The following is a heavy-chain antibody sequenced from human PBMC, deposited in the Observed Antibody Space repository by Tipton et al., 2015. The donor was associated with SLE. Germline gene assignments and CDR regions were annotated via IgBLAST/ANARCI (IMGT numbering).Heavy chain of an antibody. CDR3: ARDQYRLGGIDY. J-gene: IGHJ4*02. CDR2: ISTSGST. D-gene: IGHD2-2*01. Sequence: TLSLTCTVSGGSISRGSYYWSWIRQPAGKGLEWIGRISTSGSTYYNPSLKSRVIISVDTSKNQFSLKLTSVTAADTAVYYCARDQYRLGGIDYWGQGTLVTVSS. CDR1: GGSISRGSYY. V-gene: IGHV4-61*02.